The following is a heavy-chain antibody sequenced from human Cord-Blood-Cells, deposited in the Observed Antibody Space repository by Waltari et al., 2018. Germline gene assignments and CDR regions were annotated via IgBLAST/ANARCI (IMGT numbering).Heavy chain of an antibody. CDR1: GGTFRSYA. J-gene: IGHJ4*02. D-gene: IGHD2-21*01. CDR3: ARIPHTNCGGDCYPFDY. Sequence: QVQLVQSGAEVKKPGSSVKVSCTASGGTFRSYAIRWVRQAPGQGLEWMGGIIPIFCTANYAQKFQGRVTITADKSTSTAYMELSSLRSEDTAVYYCARIPHTNCGGDCYPFDYWGQGTLVTVSS. V-gene: IGHV1-69*06. CDR2: IIPIFCTA.